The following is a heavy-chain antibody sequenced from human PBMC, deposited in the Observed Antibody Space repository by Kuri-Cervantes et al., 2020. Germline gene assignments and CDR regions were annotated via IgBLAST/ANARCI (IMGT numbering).Heavy chain of an antibody. CDR3: ARAAKLEGYNYGQGGDY. J-gene: IGHJ4*02. D-gene: IGHD5-24*01. CDR2: INPKDGDT. Sequence: VSVKVSCKASGYTFTGSYIHWVRQAPGHGLEWMGWINPKDGDTNYVQKFKGRVTMTRDTSISTAYMELGSLRSDDTAVYYCARAAKLEGYNYGQGGDYWGQGTLVTVSS. CDR1: GYTFTGSY. V-gene: IGHV1-2*02.